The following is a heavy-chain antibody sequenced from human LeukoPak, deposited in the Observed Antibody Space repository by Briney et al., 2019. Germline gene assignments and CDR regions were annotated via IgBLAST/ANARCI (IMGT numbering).Heavy chain of an antibody. D-gene: IGHD6-19*01. V-gene: IGHV1-24*01. CDR2: FDPEDGET. CDR3: ATERYSSGWYDY. CDR1: VYTLTELS. J-gene: IGHJ4*02. Sequence: ASVTVSFKFSVYTLTELSMHWVRQAPGKGRQGMGGFDPEDGETIYAQKFQGRVTMTEDTSTDTAYMELSSLRSEDTAVYYCATERYSSGWYDYWGQGTLVTVSS.